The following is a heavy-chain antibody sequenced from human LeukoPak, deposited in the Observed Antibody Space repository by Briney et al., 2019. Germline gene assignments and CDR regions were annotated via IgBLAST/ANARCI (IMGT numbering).Heavy chain of an antibody. J-gene: IGHJ5*02. CDR1: GGTFSSYA. D-gene: IGHD3-10*01. CDR2: IIPIFGTA. Sequence: SVKVSCKASGGTFSSYAISWVRQAPGQGLEWMGGIIPIFGTANYAQKFQGRVTITADKSTSTAYMELSSLRSEDTAVYYCARTWAYGSGSYYWFDPWGQGTLVTVSS. V-gene: IGHV1-69*06. CDR3: ARTWAYGSGSYYWFDP.